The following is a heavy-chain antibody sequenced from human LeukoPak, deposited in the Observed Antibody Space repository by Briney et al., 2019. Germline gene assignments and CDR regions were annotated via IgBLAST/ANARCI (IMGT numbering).Heavy chain of an antibody. D-gene: IGHD3-16*02. CDR2: TYYRSKWYN. V-gene: IGHV6-1*01. CDR3: ARARTQKNVWGSYRYQPSYFDY. J-gene: IGHJ4*02. Sequence: SQTLSLTCAISGDSVSSNSAAWNWIRQSPSRGLEWLGRTYYRSKWYNDYAVSVKSRITINPDTSKNQFSLQLNSVTPEDTAVYYCARARTQKNVWGSYRYQPSYFDYWGQGTLVTVSS. CDR1: GDSVSSNSAA.